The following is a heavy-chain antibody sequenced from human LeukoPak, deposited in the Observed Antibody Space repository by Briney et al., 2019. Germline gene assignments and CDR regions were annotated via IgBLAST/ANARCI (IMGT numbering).Heavy chain of an antibody. J-gene: IGHJ6*03. CDR3: ARGHDYSNYGWNYYYMDV. D-gene: IGHD4-11*01. Sequence: PSETLSLTCTVSGGSISSYYWSWIRQPPGKGLEWIGYIYYSGSTNYNPSLKSRVTISVDTSKNQFSLKLSSVTAADTAVYYCARGHDYSNYGWNYYYMDVWGKGTTVTVSS. CDR2: IYYSGST. V-gene: IGHV4-59*01. CDR1: GGSISSYY.